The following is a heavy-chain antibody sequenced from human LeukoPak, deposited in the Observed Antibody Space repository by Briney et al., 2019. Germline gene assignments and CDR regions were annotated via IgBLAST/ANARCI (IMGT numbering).Heavy chain of an antibody. CDR1: GFTFSSYW. V-gene: IGHV3-7*01. Sequence: GGSLRLSCAASGFTFSSYWMSWVRQAPGKGLEWVANIKQDGSEKYYVDSVKGRFTISRDNAKNSLYLQMNSLRAEDTAVYYCARENGESVAGTWGDYWGQGTLVTVSS. J-gene: IGHJ4*02. CDR2: IKQDGSEK. CDR3: ARENGESVAGTWGDY. D-gene: IGHD6-19*01.